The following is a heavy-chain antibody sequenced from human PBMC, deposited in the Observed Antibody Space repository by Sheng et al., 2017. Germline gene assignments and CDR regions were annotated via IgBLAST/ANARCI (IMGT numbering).Heavy chain of an antibody. V-gene: IGHV4-38-2*01. CDR2: IYHSGST. CDR1: GYSISSGYY. D-gene: IGHD6-6*01. J-gene: IGHJ4*02. Sequence: QVQLQESGPGLVKPSETLSLTCAVSGYSISSGYYWGWIRQPPGKGLEWIGSIYHSGSTYYNPSLKSRVTISVDTSKNQFSLKLSSVTAADTAVYYCARIRIAAVDYWGQGTLVTAPQ. CDR3: ARIRIAAVDY.